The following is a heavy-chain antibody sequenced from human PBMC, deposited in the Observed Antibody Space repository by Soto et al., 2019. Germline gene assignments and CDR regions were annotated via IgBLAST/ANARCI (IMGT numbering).Heavy chain of an antibody. CDR2: IKQDESEK. CDR1: GLRFSSYW. Sequence: QAGGSLRLSCAGSGLRFSSYWMSWVRQAPGKGLEWVASIKQDESEKYYVDSVKGRFTISRDNAKNSLYLQMNSLRVEDTAVYYCARGCSSESCQNKYYFDYWGQGILVTVSS. V-gene: IGHV3-7*01. D-gene: IGHD2-15*01. J-gene: IGHJ4*02. CDR3: ARGCSSESCQNKYYFDY.